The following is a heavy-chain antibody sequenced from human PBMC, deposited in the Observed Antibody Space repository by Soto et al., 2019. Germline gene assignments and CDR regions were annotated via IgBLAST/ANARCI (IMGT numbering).Heavy chain of an antibody. CDR3: ARDRAGITGTNYYYYGMDV. J-gene: IGHJ6*02. CDR2: ISAYNGNT. D-gene: IGHD1-7*01. CDR1: GYTFTSYG. V-gene: IGHV1-18*01. Sequence: ASVKVSCKASGYTFTSYGISWVRQAPGQGLEWMGWISAYNGNTNYAQKLQGRVTMTTDTSTSTAYMELRSLRSDDTAVYYCARDRAGITGTNYYYYGMDVWGQGITVTVSS.